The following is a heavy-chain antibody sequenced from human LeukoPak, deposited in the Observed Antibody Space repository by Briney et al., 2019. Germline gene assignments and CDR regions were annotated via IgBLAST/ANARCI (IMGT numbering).Heavy chain of an antibody. J-gene: IGHJ4*02. D-gene: IGHD3-3*01. Sequence: PSETLSLTCTVSGGSISSSIYYWGWIRQPPGKGLEWIGSFYYSGSTYYNPSLKSRLTISVDTSKNQFSLKLSSVTAADTSVYYCARHSYDFWSGYDYDYFDYWGQGTLVTVSS. CDR3: ARHSYDFWSGYDYDYFDY. CDR1: GGSISSSIYY. CDR2: FYYSGST. V-gene: IGHV4-39*01.